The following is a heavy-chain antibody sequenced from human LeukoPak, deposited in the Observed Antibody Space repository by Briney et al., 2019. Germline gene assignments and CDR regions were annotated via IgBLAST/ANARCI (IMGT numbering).Heavy chain of an antibody. CDR3: ARGVGYDFWSGYYSPPTRFDY. CDR2: IYYSGGT. CDR1: GGSIYSYY. D-gene: IGHD3-3*01. J-gene: IGHJ4*02. V-gene: IGHV4-59*12. Sequence: SSETLSLTCSVSGGSIYSYYWSWIRQPPGKGLEWIGYIYYSGGTNYNPSLKSRVTISVDTSKNQFSLKLSSVTAADTAVYYCARGVGYDFWSGYYSPPTRFDYWGQGTLVTVSS.